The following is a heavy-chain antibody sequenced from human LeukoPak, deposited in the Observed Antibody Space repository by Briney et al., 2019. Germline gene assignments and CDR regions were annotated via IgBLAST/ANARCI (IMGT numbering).Heavy chain of an antibody. D-gene: IGHD2-2*01. CDR2: ISYDGSNE. CDR3: ARERLPAAIPFDY. Sequence: GGSLRLSCAASGFTFSSYAMHWVRQAPGKGLEWVAVISYDGSNEYYADSVKGRFTISRDNSKNTLYLQMNSLRAEDTAVYYCARERLPAAIPFDYWGQGTLVTVSS. J-gene: IGHJ4*02. CDR1: GFTFSSYA. V-gene: IGHV3-30*04.